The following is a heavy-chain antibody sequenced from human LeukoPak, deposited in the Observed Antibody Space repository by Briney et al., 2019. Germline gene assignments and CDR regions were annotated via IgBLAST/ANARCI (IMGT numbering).Heavy chain of an antibody. V-gene: IGHV3-30*02. J-gene: IGHJ4*02. D-gene: IGHD6-19*01. CDR1: GFTFSTYG. CDR2: IRNNGDNK. Sequence: GGSLRLACAASGFTFSTYGMHWVRQAPGKGLEWVSFIRNNGDNKYYADSVRGRFTISRDNSKNTLYLQMNTLRTDDTAVYYCVTSKGAGYFDYWGQGTLVTVSS. CDR3: VTSKGAGYFDY.